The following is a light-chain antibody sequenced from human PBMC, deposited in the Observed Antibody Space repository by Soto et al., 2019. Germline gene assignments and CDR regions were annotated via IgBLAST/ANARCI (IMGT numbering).Light chain of an antibody. Sequence: QSVLTQPPSASGTPGQRVTISCSGSSSNIGSNTANWYQQLPGTAPKLLIYNKNQRPSGVPDRFSGSKSGTSASLAISGLQSEDEADYYCAAWDDSLNGVIFGGGTKLTVL. V-gene: IGLV1-44*01. CDR1: SSNIGSNT. J-gene: IGLJ2*01. CDR3: AAWDDSLNGVI. CDR2: NKN.